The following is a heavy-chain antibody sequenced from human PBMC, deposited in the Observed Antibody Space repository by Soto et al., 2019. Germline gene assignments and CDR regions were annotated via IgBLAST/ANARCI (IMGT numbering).Heavy chain of an antibody. CDR2: IYHRGNT. Sequence: SETLSLTCTVSGGSISSVDYYWSWIRQPPGKGLEWIGYIYHRGNTYYSPSLKSRLRISVDTSKNQFPLNLTSVTAADTAVYYCASQRITIFGVIISDGMDVWGQGTTVTVSS. CDR3: ASQRITIFGVIISDGMDV. CDR1: GGSISSVDYY. D-gene: IGHD3-3*01. J-gene: IGHJ6*02. V-gene: IGHV4-30-4*01.